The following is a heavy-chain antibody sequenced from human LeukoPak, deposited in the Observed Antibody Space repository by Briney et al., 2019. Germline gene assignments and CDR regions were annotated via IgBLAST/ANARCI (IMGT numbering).Heavy chain of an antibody. D-gene: IGHD3-3*01. V-gene: IGHV4-34*01. Sequence: PSEPLSLTCAVFGGSYSGYYWNWIRQPPGKGREWIAQINPSRNTNYNPSLKSRVTISVDTSKKQFSLKLSSVTAADTAVYYCARRYDFWSGYPPPLDYWGQGTLVTVSS. CDR3: ARRYDFWSGYPPPLDY. CDR1: GGSYSGYY. CDR2: INPSRNT. J-gene: IGHJ4*02.